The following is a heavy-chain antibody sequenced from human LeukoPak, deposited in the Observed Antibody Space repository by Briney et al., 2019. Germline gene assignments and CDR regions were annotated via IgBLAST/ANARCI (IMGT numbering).Heavy chain of an antibody. Sequence: SETLSLTCTVSGGSISSYYWSWIRQPPGKGLEWIGYIYYSGSTNYNPSPKSRVTISVDTSKNQFSLKLSSVTAADTAVYYCARWFGSGWYGAGDYFDYWGQGTLVTVSS. V-gene: IGHV4-59*01. J-gene: IGHJ4*02. CDR1: GGSISSYY. CDR3: ARWFGSGWYGAGDYFDY. CDR2: IYYSGST. D-gene: IGHD6-19*01.